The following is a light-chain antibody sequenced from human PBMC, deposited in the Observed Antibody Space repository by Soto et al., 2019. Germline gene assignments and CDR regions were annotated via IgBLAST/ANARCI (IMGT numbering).Light chain of an antibody. CDR1: SGHSSYA. V-gene: IGLV4-69*01. CDR3: QTWGTGNVV. Sequence: QPVLTQSPSASASLGASVKLTCTLSSGHSSYAIAWHQQQPEKGPRYLMKLNSDGSHSKGDGIPDRFSGSSSGAERYLTISSLQSEDEADYYCQTWGTGNVVFGGETKLTVL. J-gene: IGLJ2*01. CDR2: LNSDGSH.